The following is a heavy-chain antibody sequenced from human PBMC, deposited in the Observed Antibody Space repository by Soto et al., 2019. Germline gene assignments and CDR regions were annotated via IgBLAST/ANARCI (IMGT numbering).Heavy chain of an antibody. CDR3: ASIAANYDY. D-gene: IGHD6-13*01. J-gene: IGHJ4*02. CDR1: GFTFSSYA. V-gene: IGHV3-30-3*01. CDR2: ISYDGSNK. Sequence: GGSLRISCAASGFTFSSYAMHWVRQAPGKGLEWVAVISYDGSNKYYADSVKGRFTISRDNSKNTLYLQMNSLRAEDTAVYYCASIAANYDYWGQGTLVTVSS.